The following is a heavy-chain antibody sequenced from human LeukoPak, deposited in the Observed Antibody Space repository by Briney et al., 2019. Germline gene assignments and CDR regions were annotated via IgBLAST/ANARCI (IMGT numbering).Heavy chain of an antibody. CDR3: ASDYCSGGSCRVYNWFDP. CDR1: GGTFSSYA. Sequence: SVKVSCKASGGTFSSYAISWVRQAPGQGLEWMGRIIPILGIANYAQKFQGRVTITADKSTSTAYMGLSSLRSEDTAVYYCASDYCSGGSCRVYNWFDPWGQGTLVTVSS. J-gene: IGHJ5*02. CDR2: IIPILGIA. D-gene: IGHD2-15*01. V-gene: IGHV1-69*04.